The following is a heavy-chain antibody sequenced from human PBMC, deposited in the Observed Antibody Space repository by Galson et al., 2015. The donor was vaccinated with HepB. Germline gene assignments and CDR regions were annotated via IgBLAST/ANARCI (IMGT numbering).Heavy chain of an antibody. D-gene: IGHD5-18*01. V-gene: IGHV3-53*01. CDR2: IYSGGTT. CDR1: GFTVSRIY. Sequence: SLRLSCAASGFTVSRIYMSWVRQAPGKGLEWVSVIYSGGTTYYADSVKGRFTISRHNSKNTLYLQMNSLRAEDTAVYYCARARGYSYGYGMDVWGQGTTVTVSS. CDR3: ARARGYSYGYGMDV. J-gene: IGHJ6*02.